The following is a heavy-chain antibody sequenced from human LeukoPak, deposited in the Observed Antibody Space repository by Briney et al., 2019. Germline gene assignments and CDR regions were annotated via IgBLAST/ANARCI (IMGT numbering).Heavy chain of an antibody. D-gene: IGHD2-2*02. CDR1: GYTLTELS. J-gene: IGHJ5*02. CDR2: FDPEDGET. V-gene: IGHV1-24*01. CDR3: AISRGYCSSTSCYNNWFDP. Sequence: ASVKVSCKVSGYTLTELSMHWVRQAPGKGLEWKGGFDPEDGETIYAQKFQGRVTMTEDTSTDTAYMELSSLRSEDTAVYYCAISRGYCSSTSCYNNWFDPWGQGTLVTVSS.